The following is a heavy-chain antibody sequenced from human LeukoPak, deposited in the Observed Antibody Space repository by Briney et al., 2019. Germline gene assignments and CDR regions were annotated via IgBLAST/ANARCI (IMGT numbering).Heavy chain of an antibody. V-gene: IGHV4-34*01. Sequence: SETLSLTCAVYGGSFSGYYWSWIRQPPGKGLEWIGEINHSGSTNYNPSLKSRVTISVDTSKNRFSLKLSSVTAADTAVYYCARVGGPEGPGNTWFDPWGQGTLVTVSS. CDR3: ARVGGPEGPGNTWFDP. D-gene: IGHD2-15*01. CDR1: GGSFSGYY. J-gene: IGHJ5*02. CDR2: INHSGST.